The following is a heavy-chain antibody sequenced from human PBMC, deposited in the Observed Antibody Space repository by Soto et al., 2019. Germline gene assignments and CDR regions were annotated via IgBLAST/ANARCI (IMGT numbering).Heavy chain of an antibody. V-gene: IGHV3-43*01. D-gene: IGHD5-18*01. J-gene: IGHJ5*02. Sequence: EVQLVESGGVVVQPGGSLRLSCAVSGFTFEDYTMHWVRQAPGKGLEWVSLISWDGGSTYYADSVKGRFTISRDNNKNSLHPQINSRRIEDTALYYCAKDVDTTIVGAMPWFDPWGQGTLVTVSS. CDR1: GFTFEDYT. CDR3: AKDVDTTIVGAMPWFDP. CDR2: ISWDGGST.